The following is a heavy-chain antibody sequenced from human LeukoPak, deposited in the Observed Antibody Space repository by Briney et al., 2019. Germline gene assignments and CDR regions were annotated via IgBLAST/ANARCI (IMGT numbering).Heavy chain of an antibody. D-gene: IGHD3-22*01. J-gene: IGHJ4*02. V-gene: IGHV3-66*01. CDR1: GFTVSSNY. CDR3: ARGSPNYDSSGYYLGDIDY. CDR2: IYSGGST. Sequence: GGSLRLSCVASGFTVSSNYMSWVRQAPGKGLEWVSVIYSGGSTYYADSVKGRFTFSRDNSKNTLYLQMNSLRAEDTAVYYCARGSPNYDSSGYYLGDIDYWGQGTLVTVSS.